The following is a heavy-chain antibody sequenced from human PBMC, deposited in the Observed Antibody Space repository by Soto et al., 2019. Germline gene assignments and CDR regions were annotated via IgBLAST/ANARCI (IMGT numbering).Heavy chain of an antibody. Sequence: GSRRLSFAASGLPFSSYWMSWVRQAPGKGLEWVANIKQDGSEKYYVDSVKGRFTISRDNAKNSLYLQMNSLRAEDTAVYYSAAPNDYWGQGTLV. CDR2: IKQDGSEK. CDR3: AAPNDY. CDR1: GLPFSSYW. J-gene: IGHJ4*02. V-gene: IGHV3-7*01.